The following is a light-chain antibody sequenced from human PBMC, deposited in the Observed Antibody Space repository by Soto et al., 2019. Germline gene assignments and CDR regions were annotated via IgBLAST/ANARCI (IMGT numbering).Light chain of an antibody. CDR2: DVS. J-gene: IGLJ1*01. CDR3: CSYAGTYTLV. V-gene: IGLV2-11*01. CDR1: TSDVGDYND. Sequence: QSALTQPRSVSGSPGQSVTISCTGTTSDVGDYNDVSWYQQHPGKAPKLMIYDVSKRPSGVPDRFSGSKSGNPASLTISGLQAEDEAVYYCCSYAGTYTLVFGTGTKVTVL.